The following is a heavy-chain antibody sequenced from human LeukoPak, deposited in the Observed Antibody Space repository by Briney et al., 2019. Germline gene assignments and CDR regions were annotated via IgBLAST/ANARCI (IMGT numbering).Heavy chain of an antibody. V-gene: IGHV4-59*01. CDR3: ARGSARIQLWSSSVPPPFFDY. Sequence: PSETLSLTCTVSGGSISSYYWSWIRQPPGKGLEWIGYIYYSGSTNYNPSLKSRVTISVDTSKNQFSLKLSSVTAADTAVYYCARGSARIQLWSSSVPPPFFDYWGQGTLVAVSS. J-gene: IGHJ4*02. CDR2: IYYSGST. D-gene: IGHD5-18*01. CDR1: GGSISSYY.